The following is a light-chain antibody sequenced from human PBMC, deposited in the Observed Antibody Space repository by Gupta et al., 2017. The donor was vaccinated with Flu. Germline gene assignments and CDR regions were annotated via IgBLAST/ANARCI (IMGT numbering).Light chain of an antibody. J-gene: IGLJ1*01. Sequence: SAPTQPRSVSGSPGPSVTISCTGASTDDGGYNRVSWYERRPAKAHRLIVYDVTDRSSWVSDRFSGSKSGNTASLTISGHQDEEEADYYCTAHAVRVNWVFGSGTKFTVL. CDR1: STDDGGYNR. CDR2: DVT. CDR3: TAHAVRVNWV. V-gene: IGLV2-11*01.